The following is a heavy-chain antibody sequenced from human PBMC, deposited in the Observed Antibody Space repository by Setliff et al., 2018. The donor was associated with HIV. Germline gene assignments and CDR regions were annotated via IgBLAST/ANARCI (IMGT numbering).Heavy chain of an antibody. J-gene: IGHJ4*02. D-gene: IGHD3-22*01. V-gene: IGHV3-30*02. CDR3: ATVVESSGYHGGNYFDF. Sequence: VGSLRLSCAASGFIFNNHGMHWVRQAPGKGLEWVTFIEFDGSDKYYVDSVKGRFTISRDNSKSMLYLQMNSLRAEDTAVYYCATVVESSGYHGGNYFDFWGRGSLVTVSS. CDR2: IEFDGSDK. CDR1: GFIFNNHG.